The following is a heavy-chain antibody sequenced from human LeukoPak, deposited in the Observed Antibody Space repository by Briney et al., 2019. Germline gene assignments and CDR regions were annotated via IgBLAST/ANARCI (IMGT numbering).Heavy chain of an antibody. CDR3: SVGTNWNLFDI. D-gene: IGHD1-20*01. V-gene: IGHV3-49*03. J-gene: IGHJ3*02. Sequence: GGSLRLSCTGSGFTFGDYAMSWFRQAPGKGLEWVGFIISKAYGGTTEYAASVKGRFTISRDDSKSIAYLQMNSLKTEDTAVYYCSVGTNWNLFDIWGQGTMVTVSS. CDR2: IISKAYGGTT. CDR1: GFTFGDYA.